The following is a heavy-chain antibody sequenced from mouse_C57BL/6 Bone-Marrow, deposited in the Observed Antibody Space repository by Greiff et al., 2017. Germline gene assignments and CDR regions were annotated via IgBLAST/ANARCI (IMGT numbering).Heavy chain of an antibody. J-gene: IGHJ4*01. V-gene: IGHV1-81*01. CDR1: GYTFTSYG. Sequence: QVQLQQSGAELARPGASVKLSCKASGYTFTSYGISWVKQRTGQGLEWIGEIYPRSGNTYYNEKFKGKATLTADKSSSTAYMELRSLTSEDSAVSFCARSYYYGSSYDGYAMDYWGQGTSVTVSS. CDR3: ARSYYYGSSYDGYAMDY. D-gene: IGHD1-1*01. CDR2: IYPRSGNT.